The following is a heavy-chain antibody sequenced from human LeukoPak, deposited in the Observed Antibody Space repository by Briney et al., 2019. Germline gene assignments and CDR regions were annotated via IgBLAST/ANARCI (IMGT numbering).Heavy chain of an antibody. CDR1: GGSINNFY. CDR2: IYTSGST. Sequence: PSETLSLTCTVSGGSINNFYWSWIRQPAGKGLEWIGRIYTSGSTNYNPSLKSRVTMSVDTSKNQFSLKPNSVTAADTAVYYCARGYDFGDPWGQGTLVTVSS. J-gene: IGHJ5*02. V-gene: IGHV4-4*07. D-gene: IGHD3-3*01. CDR3: ARGYDFGDP.